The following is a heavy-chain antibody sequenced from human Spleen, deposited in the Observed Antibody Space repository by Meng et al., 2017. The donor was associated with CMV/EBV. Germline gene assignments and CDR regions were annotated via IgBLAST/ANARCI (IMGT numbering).Heavy chain of an antibody. CDR3: ARYTVVPASIMYYYGMDV. J-gene: IGHJ6*02. V-gene: IGHV3-21*01. CDR1: GFTFSSYS. CDR2: ISMSSRYI. D-gene: IGHD2-2*02. Sequence: GESLKISCSASGFTFSSYSMNWVRQAPGKGLEWVSSISMSSRYIYYAGSVKGRFTISRDNAKNSLYLQVNSLRAEDTAVYYCARYTVVPASIMYYYGMDVWGQGTTVTVSS.